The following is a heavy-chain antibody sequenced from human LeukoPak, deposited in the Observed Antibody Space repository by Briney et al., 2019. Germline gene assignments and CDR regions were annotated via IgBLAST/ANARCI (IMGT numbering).Heavy chain of an antibody. CDR2: IYYSGST. Sequence: SETLSLTCTVSGGSISSYYWSWFRQPPGKGLERIGYIYYSGSTNYNPPLKSRVTISVDTSKNQFSLNLSYLTAADPAVYYCARHESSGSYYGLSWFDPWGQGTLVTVSS. CDR1: GGSISSYY. CDR3: ARHESSGSYYGLSWFDP. D-gene: IGHD1-26*01. V-gene: IGHV4-59*08. J-gene: IGHJ5*02.